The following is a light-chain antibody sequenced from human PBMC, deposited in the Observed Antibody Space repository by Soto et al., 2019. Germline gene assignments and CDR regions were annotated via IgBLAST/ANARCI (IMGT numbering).Light chain of an antibody. CDR1: QNVSTS. V-gene: IGKV3-11*01. CDR2: DAS. J-gene: IGKJ5*01. CDR3: QQRNVWPPIT. Sequence: DIVLTQSPATLSLSPGERATLSCRASQNVSTSLAWYQQKPGQAPRLVIFDASNRANGVPARFGGSGSGTDFTLTINSLEPEDFAVYYCQQRNVWPPITFGQGTRLEIK.